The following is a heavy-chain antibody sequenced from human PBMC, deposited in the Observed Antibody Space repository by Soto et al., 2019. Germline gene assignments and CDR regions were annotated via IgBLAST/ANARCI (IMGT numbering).Heavy chain of an antibody. V-gene: IGHV3-21*01. CDR2: ISSSSSYI. D-gene: IGHD6-19*01. CDR1: GFTFSSYS. Sequence: GGSLRLSCAASGFTFSSYSMNWVRQAPGKGLEWVSSISSSSSYIYYADSVKGRFTISRDNAKNSLYLQMNSLRAEDTAVYYCASVPGIAVVEGFYWGQGTLVTVSS. CDR3: ASVPGIAVVEGFY. J-gene: IGHJ4*02.